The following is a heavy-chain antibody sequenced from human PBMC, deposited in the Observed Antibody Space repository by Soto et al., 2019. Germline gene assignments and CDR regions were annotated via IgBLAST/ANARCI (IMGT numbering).Heavy chain of an antibody. CDR3: ARARRGSAVIGHFDF. CDR2: ISSSTFSI. J-gene: IGHJ4*02. D-gene: IGHD3-22*01. Sequence: GGSLRLSCAASGFTFSSYGMTWVRQTPGKGLEWVSYISSSTFSIYYADSVKGRFTVSRDNAKNSLFLQMNSLRDEDTAVYFCARARRGSAVIGHFDFWGQGTLVTVSS. CDR1: GFTFSSYG. V-gene: IGHV3-48*02.